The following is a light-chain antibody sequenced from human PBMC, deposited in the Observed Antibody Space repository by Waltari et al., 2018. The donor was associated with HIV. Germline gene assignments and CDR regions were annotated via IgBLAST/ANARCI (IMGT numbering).Light chain of an antibody. V-gene: IGKV3-15*01. CDR1: QTLNNT. Sequence: DIVLTQSPATLSVSPGERGTLSCRASQTLNNTLALYHLKPGQAPRLCISGATTRATGIPARFSGSGSGTDFTLNSGTLQSEDFAVYFCQQYSKWPRTFGRGTKVEIK. CDR2: GAT. CDR3: QQYSKWPRT. J-gene: IGKJ4*02.